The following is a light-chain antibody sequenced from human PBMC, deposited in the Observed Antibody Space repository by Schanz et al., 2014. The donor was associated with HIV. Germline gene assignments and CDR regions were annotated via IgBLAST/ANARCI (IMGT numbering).Light chain of an antibody. J-gene: IGLJ3*02. CDR3: SSYTTNGTWL. Sequence: QSVLTQPPSVSGAPGQRVTISCTGSSSNIGAGYDVHWYQQLPGTAPKLLIYGNSNRPSGVPDRFSGSKSGTSASLAITGLQAEDEADYYCSSYTTNGTWLFGGGTKLTVL. V-gene: IGLV1-40*01. CDR2: GNS. CDR1: SSNIGAGYD.